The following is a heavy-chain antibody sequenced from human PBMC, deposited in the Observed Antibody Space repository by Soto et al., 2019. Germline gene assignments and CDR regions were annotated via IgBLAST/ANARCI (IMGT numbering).Heavy chain of an antibody. CDR3: TTDFSSGWFFDY. D-gene: IGHD6-19*01. V-gene: IGHV3-15*07. J-gene: IGHJ4*02. CDR1: AFTFSNAW. Sequence: GGSLRLSCAASAFTFSNAWMNWVRQAPGKGLEWVGRIKSKPAGGTTDYAAPVKGRFIISRDDPKNMLYLQMNSLKTEGTAVYYCTTDFSSGWFFDYWGQGNLVTVSS. CDR2: IKSKPAGGTT.